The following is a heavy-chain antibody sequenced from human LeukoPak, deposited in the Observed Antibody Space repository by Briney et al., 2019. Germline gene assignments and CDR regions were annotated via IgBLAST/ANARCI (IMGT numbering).Heavy chain of an antibody. Sequence: GGSLRLSCGAATFMLRSYSMAWVRQAPGKGLEWVSHINSGSSTIYYADSVKGRFTISRDNAGNSLYLQMSSLRDEDTAVYYCARMLLERRGIDSFDMWGQGTMVTVSS. CDR2: INSGSSTI. J-gene: IGHJ3*02. CDR3: ARMLLERRGIDSFDM. CDR1: TFMLRSYS. D-gene: IGHD1-1*01. V-gene: IGHV3-48*02.